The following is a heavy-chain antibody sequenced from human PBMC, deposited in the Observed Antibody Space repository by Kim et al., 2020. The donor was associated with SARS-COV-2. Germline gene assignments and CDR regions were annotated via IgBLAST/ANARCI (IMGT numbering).Heavy chain of an antibody. Sequence: GGSLRLSCAASGFTFSTYWMHWVRQAPGKGLVWVSRINGDGSSTVYADSVKGRFTISRDNAKNTVYLQMNSLRAEDTAVYYCVRAGWGYCSGGRCNSGGYFDNWGPRTLVTVSS. J-gene: IGHJ4*03. V-gene: IGHV3-74*01. CDR1: GFTFSTYW. CDR2: INGDGSST. D-gene: IGHD2-15*01. CDR3: VRAGWGYCSGGRCNSGGYFDN.